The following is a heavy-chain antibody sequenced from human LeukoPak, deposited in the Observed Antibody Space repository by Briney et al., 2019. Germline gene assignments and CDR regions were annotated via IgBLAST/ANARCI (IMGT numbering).Heavy chain of an antibody. CDR3: ARAAMKSIRAFDI. Sequence: SQTLSLTCTVSGGSISSGDYYWRWIRQPPGKGLEWIGYIYHSGSTYYNPSLKSRVTISVDRSKNQFSLKLSSVTAADTAVYYCARAAMKSIRAFDIWGQGTMVTVSS. CDR2: IYHSGST. J-gene: IGHJ3*02. D-gene: IGHD5-18*01. V-gene: IGHV4-30-2*01. CDR1: GGSISSGDYY.